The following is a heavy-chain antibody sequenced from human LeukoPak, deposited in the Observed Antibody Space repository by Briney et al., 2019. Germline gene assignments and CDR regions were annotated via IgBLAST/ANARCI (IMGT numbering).Heavy chain of an antibody. CDR3: GGSSSYYYMDV. D-gene: IGHD2-2*01. CDR1: GGSISSSSYY. V-gene: IGHV4-39*01. J-gene: IGHJ6*03. Sequence: KPSETLSLTCTVSGGSISSSSYYWGWIRQPPGKGLEWIGSIYYSGSTYYNPSLKSRVTISVDTSKNQFSLKLSSVTAADTSVYYCGGSSSYYYMDVWGKGTTVTISS. CDR2: IYYSGST.